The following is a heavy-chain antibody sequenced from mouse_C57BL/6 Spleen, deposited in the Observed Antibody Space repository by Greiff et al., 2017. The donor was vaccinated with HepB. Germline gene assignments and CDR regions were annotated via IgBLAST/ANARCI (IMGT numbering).Heavy chain of an antibody. CDR1: GFTFSDYG. CDR2: ISSGSSTI. CDR3: ARQDYYGRWYFDV. J-gene: IGHJ1*03. D-gene: IGHD1-1*01. V-gene: IGHV5-17*01. Sequence: DVMLVESGGGLVKPGGSLKLSCAASGFTFSDYGMHWVRQAPEKGLEWVAYISSGSSTIYYADTVKGRFTISRDNAKNTLFLQMTSLRSEDTAMYYCARQDYYGRWYFDVWGTGTTVTVSS.